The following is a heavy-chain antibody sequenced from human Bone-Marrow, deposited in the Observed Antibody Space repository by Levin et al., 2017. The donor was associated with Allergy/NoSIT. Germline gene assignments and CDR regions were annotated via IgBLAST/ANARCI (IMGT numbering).Heavy chain of an antibody. D-gene: IGHD2-15*01. Sequence: GESLKISCAASGFTFSSYAMSWVRQAPGKGLEWVSAISGSGGSTYYADSVKGRFTISRDNSKNTLYLQMNSLRAEDTAVYYCAKDLPDIVVVVAAANCMDVWGQGTTVTVSS. CDR2: ISGSGGST. J-gene: IGHJ6*02. CDR1: GFTFSSYA. V-gene: IGHV3-23*01. CDR3: AKDLPDIVVVVAAANCMDV.